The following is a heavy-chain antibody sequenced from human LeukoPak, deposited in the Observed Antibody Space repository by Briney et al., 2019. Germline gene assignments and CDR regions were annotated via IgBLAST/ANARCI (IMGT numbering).Heavy chain of an antibody. D-gene: IGHD5-12*01. CDR3: AREVRPIVATATQYYYYYYGMDV. Sequence: ASVKVSCKASGYTFTSYYMHWVRQAPGQGLEWMGIINPSGGSTSYAQKFQGRVTMTRDTSTSTVYMELSSLRSEDTAVYYCAREVRPIVATATQYYYYYYGMDVWGQGTTVTVSS. V-gene: IGHV1-46*01. CDR2: INPSGGST. CDR1: GYTFTSYY. J-gene: IGHJ6*02.